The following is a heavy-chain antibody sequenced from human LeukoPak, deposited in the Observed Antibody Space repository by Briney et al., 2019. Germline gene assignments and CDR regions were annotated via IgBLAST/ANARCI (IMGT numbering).Heavy chain of an antibody. CDR2: IYTSGST. Sequence: SETLSLTCTVSGGSISSYYWSWIRQPAGKGLEWIGRIYTSGSTNYNPSLKSRVTMSVDTSKNQFSLKLSFVTAADTAVYCCARIYYYDSSAFFSFDPWGQGTLVTVSS. D-gene: IGHD3-22*01. CDR3: ARIYYYDSSAFFSFDP. CDR1: GGSISSYY. V-gene: IGHV4-4*07. J-gene: IGHJ5*02.